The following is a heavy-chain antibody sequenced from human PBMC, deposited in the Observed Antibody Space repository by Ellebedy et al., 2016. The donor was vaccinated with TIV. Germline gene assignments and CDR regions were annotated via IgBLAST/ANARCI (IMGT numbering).Heavy chain of an antibody. Sequence: SVKVSCXASGGTFSSYAISWVRQAPGQGLEWMGGIIPIFGTANYAQKFQGRVTITADESTSTAYMELSSLRSEDTAVYYCAREGRRGYSPFDYWGQGTLVTVSS. CDR1: GGTFSSYA. J-gene: IGHJ4*02. CDR3: AREGRRGYSPFDY. D-gene: IGHD5-18*01. V-gene: IGHV1-69*13. CDR2: IIPIFGTA.